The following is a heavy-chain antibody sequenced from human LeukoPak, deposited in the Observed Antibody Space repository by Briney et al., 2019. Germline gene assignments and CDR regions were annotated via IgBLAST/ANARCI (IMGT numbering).Heavy chain of an antibody. J-gene: IGHJ4*02. CDR3: ARRMYYYDSSGPFDY. Sequence: GESLKISCKGSGYSFTSYWSGWVRQMPGKDLEWMGIIYPGDSDTRYSPSFQGQVTISADKSISTAYLQWSSLKASDTAMYYCARRMYYYDSSGPFDYWGQGTLVTVSS. CDR1: GYSFTSYW. D-gene: IGHD3-22*01. CDR2: IYPGDSDT. V-gene: IGHV5-51*01.